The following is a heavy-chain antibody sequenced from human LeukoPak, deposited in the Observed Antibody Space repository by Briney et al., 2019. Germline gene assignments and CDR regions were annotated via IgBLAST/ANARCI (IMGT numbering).Heavy chain of an antibody. CDR1: GFTFSSYA. CDR3: ARADVNYHDSSGYPDY. V-gene: IGHV3-30-3*01. D-gene: IGHD3-22*01. Sequence: GGSLRLSCAASGFTFSSYAMHWVRQAPGKGLEWVAVISYDGSNKYYADSVKGRFTISRDNSKNTLYLQMNSLRAEDTAVYYCARADVNYHDSSGYPDYWGQGTLVTVSS. CDR2: ISYDGSNK. J-gene: IGHJ4*02.